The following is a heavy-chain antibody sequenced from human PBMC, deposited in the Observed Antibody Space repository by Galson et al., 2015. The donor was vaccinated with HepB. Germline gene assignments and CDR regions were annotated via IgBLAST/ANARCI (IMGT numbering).Heavy chain of an antibody. CDR1: GFTFSSYS. CDR3: AREGTIWSGYYSWFDP. D-gene: IGHD3-3*01. CDR2: ISSSSSTI. V-gene: IGHV3-48*02. Sequence: SLRLSCAASGFTFSSYSMNWVRQAPGKGLEWVSYISSSSSTIYYADSVKGRFTISRDNAKNSLYLQMNSLRDEDTAVYYCAREGTIWSGYYSWFDPWGQGTLVTVSS. J-gene: IGHJ5*02.